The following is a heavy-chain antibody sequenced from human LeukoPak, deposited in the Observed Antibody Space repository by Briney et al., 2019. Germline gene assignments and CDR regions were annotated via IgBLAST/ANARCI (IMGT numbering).Heavy chain of an antibody. J-gene: IGHJ4*02. CDR2: IYHSGST. CDR1: GGSFISDNYY. CDR3: ARFTDSWIIGFDY. Sequence: SQTLSLTCTVSGGSFISDNYYWSWIRQHPGKGLEWIGYIYHSGSTHYNPSLQSRVAISVDTSKNHFSLKLTYVTAADTAVYYCARFTDSWIIGFDYWGQGTLVTVSS. V-gene: IGHV4-31*03. D-gene: IGHD3-3*01.